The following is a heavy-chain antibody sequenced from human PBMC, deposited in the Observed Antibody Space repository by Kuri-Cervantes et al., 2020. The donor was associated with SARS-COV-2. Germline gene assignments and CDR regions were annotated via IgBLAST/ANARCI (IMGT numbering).Heavy chain of an antibody. CDR2: IKQDGSEK. D-gene: IGHD5-12*01. Sequence: GESLKISCAASGFTFSSYSMNWVRQAPGKGLEWVANIKQDGSEKYYVDSVRGRFTISRDNAKNSLYLQMNSLRDEDSAVYYCARDNGGYGFYFFDQWGQGTLVTVSS. CDR1: GFTFSSYS. V-gene: IGHV3-7*01. J-gene: IGHJ4*02. CDR3: ARDNGGYGFYFFDQ.